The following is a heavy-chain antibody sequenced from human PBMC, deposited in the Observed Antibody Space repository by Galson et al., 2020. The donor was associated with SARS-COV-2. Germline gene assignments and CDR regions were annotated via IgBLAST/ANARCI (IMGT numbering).Heavy chain of an antibody. CDR3: ARVETGTIIDY. Sequence: GKGLEWIGRIYYSGSTYYNTSLQSRVSISVDVSKNQLSLKLTSVTAADTAVYYCARVETGTIIDYWGQGTLVTVSS. J-gene: IGHJ4*02. CDR2: IYYSGST. V-gene: IGHV4-39*07. D-gene: IGHD3-10*01.